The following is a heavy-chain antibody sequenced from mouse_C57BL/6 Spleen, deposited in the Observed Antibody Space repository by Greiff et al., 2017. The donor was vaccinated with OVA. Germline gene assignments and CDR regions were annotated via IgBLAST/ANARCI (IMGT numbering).Heavy chain of an antibody. CDR2: IDPHSGGT. J-gene: IGHJ1*03. CDR1: GYTFTSYW. CDR3: ARWGNHGYVDV. Sequence: QVQLQQPGAELVKPGASVKLSCKASGYTFTSYWMHWVKQRPGRGLEWIGRIDPHSGGTKYNEKFKSKATLTVDKPSSTAYMQLSSLTSEDSAVYYCARWGNHGYVDVWGTGTTVTVSS. D-gene: IGHD2-1*01. V-gene: IGHV1-72*01.